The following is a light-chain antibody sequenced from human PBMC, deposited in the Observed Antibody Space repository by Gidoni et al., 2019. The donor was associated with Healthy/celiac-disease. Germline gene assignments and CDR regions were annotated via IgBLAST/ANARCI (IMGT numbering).Light chain of an antibody. CDR1: QSISSY. J-gene: IGKJ1*01. CDR3: QQSYRTTLT. Sequence: DIQMTQSPSSLSASVGDRVTITCRASQSISSYLNWYQQKPGNAPKLLIYAASSLQSWVPSRFSGSGSGTAFTLTIRSLQPEAFSTYYCQQSYRTTLTFGQXTKVEIK. CDR2: AAS. V-gene: IGKV1-39*01.